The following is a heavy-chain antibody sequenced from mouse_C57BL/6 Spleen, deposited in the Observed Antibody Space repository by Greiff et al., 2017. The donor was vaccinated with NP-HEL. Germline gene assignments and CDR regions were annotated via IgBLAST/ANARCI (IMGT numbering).Heavy chain of an antibody. D-gene: IGHD2-4*01. J-gene: IGHJ4*01. CDR1: GYAFSSSW. V-gene: IGHV1-82*01. Sequence: QVQLQQSGPELVKPGASVKISCKASGYAFSSSWMNWVKQRPGKGLEWIGRIYPGDGDTNYNGKFKGKATLTADKSSSTAYMQLSSLTSEDSAVYFCARWVYDYDENYAMDYWGQGTSVTVSS. CDR2: IYPGDGDT. CDR3: ARWVYDYDENYAMDY.